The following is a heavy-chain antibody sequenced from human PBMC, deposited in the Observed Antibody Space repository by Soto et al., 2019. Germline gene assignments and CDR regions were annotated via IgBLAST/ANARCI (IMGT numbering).Heavy chain of an antibody. V-gene: IGHV4-34*01. D-gene: IGHD3-3*01. CDR3: ARGVDSWSGYLF. CDR2: IHHSGRT. CDR1: GVSFDGYY. J-gene: IGHJ4*02. Sequence: SETLSLTCALYGVSFDGYYWIWVRQSPGKGLEWIGEIHHSGRTKYNPSLKSRVSLSVDTSTKHFSLRLTSVTAADRGVYYCARGVDSWSGYLFWGQGTPVTSP.